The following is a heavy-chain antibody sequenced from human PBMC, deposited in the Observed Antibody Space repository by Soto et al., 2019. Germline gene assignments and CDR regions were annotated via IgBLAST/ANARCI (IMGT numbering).Heavy chain of an antibody. CDR1: GFTFDDYT. Sequence: PGESLKISCAASGFTFDDYTMHWVRQAPGKGLEWVSLISWSGGSTYYADSVKGRFTISRDNSKNTLYLQMNSLRAEDTAVYYYAKSPTYSYGSTDWFDPWGQGTLVTVSS. D-gene: IGHD5-18*01. J-gene: IGHJ5*02. CDR2: ISWSGGST. CDR3: AKSPTYSYGSTDWFDP. V-gene: IGHV3-23*01.